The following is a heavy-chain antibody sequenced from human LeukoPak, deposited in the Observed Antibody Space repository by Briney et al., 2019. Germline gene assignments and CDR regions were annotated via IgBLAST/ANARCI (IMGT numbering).Heavy chain of an antibody. V-gene: IGHV3-7*01. CDR2: IKQDGSEK. Sequence: QAGGSLRLSCAASGFTFSSYWMSWVRQAPGKGLEWVASIKQDGSEKYYVDSVKGRFTISRDNAKNSLYLQMNSLRAEDTAVYYCARGGYTYGYSFFFDYWGQGTLVTVSS. CDR3: ARGGYTYGYSFFFDY. CDR1: GFTFSSYW. D-gene: IGHD5-18*01. J-gene: IGHJ4*02.